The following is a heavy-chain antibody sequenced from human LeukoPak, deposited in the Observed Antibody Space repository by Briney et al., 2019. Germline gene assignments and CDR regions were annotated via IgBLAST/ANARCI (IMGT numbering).Heavy chain of an antibody. J-gene: IGHJ4*02. D-gene: IGHD3-10*01. CDR1: GGSISTYY. CDR2: VYNSGKT. Sequence: SETLSLTCTVSGGSISTYYWHWIRQPPGKGLEWLGYVYNSGKTNYNPSLMSRVTISVDTSKNQFSLELGSVTAADTAVYYCARYVVYGSGKYYFDYWGQGTLVTVSS. CDR3: ARYVVYGSGKYYFDY. V-gene: IGHV4-59*01.